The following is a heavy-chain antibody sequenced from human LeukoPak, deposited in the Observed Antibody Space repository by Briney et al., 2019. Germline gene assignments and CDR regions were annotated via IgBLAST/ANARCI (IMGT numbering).Heavy chain of an antibody. Sequence: ASVNVSCKASVYTFTSYYMHWVRQAPGQGLEWVGIINPSGGSTSYAQKFQGRVTMTRDTSTSTVYMELSSPRSEDTAVYYCARAQAPYYYDSSGSYDAFDIWGQGTMVTVSS. CDR3: ARAQAPYYYDSSGSYDAFDI. CDR2: INPSGGST. CDR1: VYTFTSYY. D-gene: IGHD3-22*01. J-gene: IGHJ3*02. V-gene: IGHV1-46*01.